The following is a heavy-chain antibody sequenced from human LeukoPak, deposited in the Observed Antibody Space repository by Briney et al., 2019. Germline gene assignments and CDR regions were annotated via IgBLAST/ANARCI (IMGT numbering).Heavy chain of an antibody. CDR1: GGSISSSSYY. Sequence: SETLSPTCTVSGGSISSSSYYWGWIRQPPGKGLEYIGSIYYSGSTYYNPSLKSRVTISVDTSKNQFSLKLRSVTAPNTAVYYCARRGGYCSGVSCLSWFDPWGQGTLVTVSS. V-gene: IGHV4-39*01. CDR3: ARRGGYCSGVSCLSWFDP. J-gene: IGHJ5*02. D-gene: IGHD2-15*01. CDR2: IYYSGST.